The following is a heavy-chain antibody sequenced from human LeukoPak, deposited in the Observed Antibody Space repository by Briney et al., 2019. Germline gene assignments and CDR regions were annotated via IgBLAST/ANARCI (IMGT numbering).Heavy chain of an antibody. Sequence: ASVKVSCKASGYTCTGYYMHWVRQAPGQGLEWMGWINPNSGGTNYAQKFQGRVTMTRDTSISTAYMELSRLRSDDTAVYYCARDPMYSSSKFDPWGQGTLVTVSS. CDR3: ARDPMYSSSKFDP. CDR2: INPNSGGT. CDR1: GYTCTGYY. V-gene: IGHV1-2*02. J-gene: IGHJ5*02. D-gene: IGHD6-13*01.